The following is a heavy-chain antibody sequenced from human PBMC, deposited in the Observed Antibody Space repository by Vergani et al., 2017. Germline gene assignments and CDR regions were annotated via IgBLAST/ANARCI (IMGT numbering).Heavy chain of an antibody. V-gene: IGHV4-39*02. CDR2: ISSSGSP. CDR1: GDSISRRHYY. CDR3: ARTVGPSAIADGYHV. D-gene: IGHD3-10*01. J-gene: IGHJ3*01. Sequence: QLQLQESGPGLVKPSETLSLSCRVSGDSISRRHYYWGFIRQPPGKGLEWIGSISSSGSPYYNPTLKSRLAFSVDTSKNLFSLRLKSVTATDTGMYYGARTVGPSAIADGYHVWGQGTMVTVS.